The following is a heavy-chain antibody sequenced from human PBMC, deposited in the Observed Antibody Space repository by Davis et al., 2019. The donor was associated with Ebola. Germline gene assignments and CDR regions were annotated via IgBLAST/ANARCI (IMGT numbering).Heavy chain of an antibody. CDR1: GGSISSSSYY. CDR3: ARGSTIFGVVITYFDY. J-gene: IGHJ4*02. CDR2: INHSGST. Sequence: SETLSLTCTVSGGSISSSSYYWSWIRQPPGKGLEWIGEINHSGSTNYNPSLKSRVTISVDTSKNQFSLKLSSVTAADTAVYYCARGSTIFGVVITYFDYWGQGTLVTVSS. D-gene: IGHD3-3*01. V-gene: IGHV4-39*07.